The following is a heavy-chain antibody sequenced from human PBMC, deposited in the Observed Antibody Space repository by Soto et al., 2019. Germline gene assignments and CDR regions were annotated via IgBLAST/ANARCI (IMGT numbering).Heavy chain of an antibody. CDR2: INHSGST. J-gene: IGHJ4*02. V-gene: IGHV4-34*01. D-gene: IGHD3-22*01. CDR3: ARTRYHYDSSGEFDY. Sequence: SETLSLTCALYGGSFSGHSWTWIRQSPGKGLEWIGDINHSGSTNYNPSLKSRVTISVDTSKNQFSLKLSSVTAADTAVYYCARTRYHYDSSGEFDYWGQGTLVTVSS. CDR1: GGSFSGHS.